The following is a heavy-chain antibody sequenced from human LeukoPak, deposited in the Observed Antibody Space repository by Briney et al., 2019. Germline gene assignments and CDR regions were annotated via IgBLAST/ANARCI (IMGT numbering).Heavy chain of an antibody. J-gene: IGHJ4*02. D-gene: IGHD1-26*01. CDR1: GYSITSAYY. V-gene: IGHV4-38-2*02. CDR2: FFLKGST. Sequence: SETLSLTCTVSGYSITSAYYWGWIRQPPGKGLEWIGSFFLKGSTYYNPSLKSRVTISVDTSKNQFSLKLSSVTAADTAVYYCAGGSYLVGLDYWGQGTLVTVSS. CDR3: AGGSYLVGLDY.